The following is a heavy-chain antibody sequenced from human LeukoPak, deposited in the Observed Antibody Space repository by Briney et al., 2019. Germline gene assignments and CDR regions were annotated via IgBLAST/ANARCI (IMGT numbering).Heavy chain of an antibody. D-gene: IGHD3-22*01. V-gene: IGHV4-59*08. Sequence: PSETLSLTCTVSGGSISSYYWSWIRQPPGKGLEWIGYIYYSGSTNYNPSLKSRVTISVDTSKNRFSLKLSSVTAADTAVYYCARGGYYYDSSGQYYFDYWGQGTLVTVSS. CDR2: IYYSGST. J-gene: IGHJ4*02. CDR3: ARGGYYYDSSGQYYFDY. CDR1: GGSISSYY.